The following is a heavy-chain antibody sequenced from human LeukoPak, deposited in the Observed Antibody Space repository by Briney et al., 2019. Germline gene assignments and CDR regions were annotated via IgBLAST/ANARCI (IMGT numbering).Heavy chain of an antibody. J-gene: IGHJ4*02. V-gene: IGHV3-74*01. CDR2: INSDGSST. Sequence: GGSLRLSRAASGFTFSSYWMHWVRRAPGKGLVWVSRINSDGSSTSYADSVKGRFTISRDNAKNTLYLQMNSLRAEDTAVYYCARSPAVQLIHYWGQGTLVTVSS. D-gene: IGHD2-21*01. CDR3: ARSPAVQLIHY. CDR1: GFTFSSYW.